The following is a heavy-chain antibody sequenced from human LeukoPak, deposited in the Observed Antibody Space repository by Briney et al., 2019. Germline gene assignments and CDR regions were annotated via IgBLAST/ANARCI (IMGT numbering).Heavy chain of an antibody. D-gene: IGHD2-21*02. CDR1: GFTFTYYG. CDR3: VRDRDWAFDY. Sequence: QPGGSLRLSCGASGFTFTYYGMHWVRQAPSKGLEWVTFVRSDGSDKYYADSVKGRFTFSRDNSKNTVYLQMNSLRPEDTAVYYCVRDRDWAFDYWGQGSLVTVSS. V-gene: IGHV3-30*02. CDR2: VRSDGSDK. J-gene: IGHJ4*02.